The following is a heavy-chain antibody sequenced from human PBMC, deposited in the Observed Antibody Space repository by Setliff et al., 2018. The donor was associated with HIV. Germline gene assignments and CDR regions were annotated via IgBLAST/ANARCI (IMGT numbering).Heavy chain of an antibody. D-gene: IGHD5-12*01. J-gene: IGHJ5*02. CDR1: GGTFSSYA. Sequence: GASVKVSCKASGGTFSSYAISWVRQAPGQGLEWMGGIIPIFEGTHYAQKFQDRVTMTADEDTSTTYMELSNLRSDDTAVYYCARDRGGSGYALHVWLDLWGQGTLVTVSS. CDR2: IIPIFEGT. CDR3: ARDRGGSGYALHVWLDL. V-gene: IGHV1-69*13.